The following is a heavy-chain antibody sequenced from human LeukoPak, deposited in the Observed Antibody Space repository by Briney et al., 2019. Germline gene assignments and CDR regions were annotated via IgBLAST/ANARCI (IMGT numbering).Heavy chain of an antibody. CDR3: AGREVYCGSGSPGYFYYYYYYMDV. CDR2: ISSSSSTI. J-gene: IGHJ6*03. V-gene: IGHV3-48*01. D-gene: IGHD3-10*01. CDR1: GFTFSSYS. Sequence: PGGSLRLSCAASGFTFSSYSMNWVRQAPGKGLEWVSYISSSSSTIYYADSVKGRFTISRDNAKNSLYLQMNTLRVEDTAVYYCAGREVYCGSGSPGYFYYYYYYMDVWGKGTTVTVSS.